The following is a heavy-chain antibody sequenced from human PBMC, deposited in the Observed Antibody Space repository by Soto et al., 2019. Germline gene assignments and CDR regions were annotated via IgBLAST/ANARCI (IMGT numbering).Heavy chain of an antibody. J-gene: IGHJ4*02. D-gene: IGHD2-21*02. CDR3: ARQRTSVVTQAYFDS. CDR1: GGSFGDYY. Sequence: SETLSLTCAVYGGSFGDYYWGWIRQPPGKGLEWIGSIYYSGSTYNNPSLKSRVSMSVDTSKNQFSLKLRSVTAADTALYYCARQRTSVVTQAYFDSWGQGSLVTVSS. CDR2: IYYSGST. V-gene: IGHV4-39*01.